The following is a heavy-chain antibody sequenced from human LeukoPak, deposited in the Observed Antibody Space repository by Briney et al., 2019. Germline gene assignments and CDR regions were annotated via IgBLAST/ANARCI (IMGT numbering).Heavy chain of an antibody. CDR2: IYNTGTT. CDR1: GFTVSGNH. Sequence: GGSLRLSCAVSGFTVSGNHVTWVRQAPGKGLAWVSTIYNTGTTNYADSVKGRFTISRDNSKNTVYLQMSNLRAEDTAVYFCARGGGLDVWGQGATVTVSS. V-gene: IGHV3-53*01. D-gene: IGHD3-16*01. CDR3: ARGGGLDV. J-gene: IGHJ6*02.